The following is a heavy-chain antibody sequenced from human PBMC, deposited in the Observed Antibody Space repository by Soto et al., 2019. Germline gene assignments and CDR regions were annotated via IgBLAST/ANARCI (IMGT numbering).Heavy chain of an antibody. J-gene: IGHJ3*02. D-gene: IGHD2-15*01. CDR1: GFTFDDYG. V-gene: IGHV3-30*18. CDR2: ISYDGSNK. Sequence: VQLVESGGGLVQPGRSLRLSCAASGFTFDDYGMHWVRQPPGKGLEWVAVISYDGSNKYYADSVKGRFTISRDNSKNTLYLQMNSLRAEDTAVYYCANGYGGNIDAFDIWGQGTMVTVSS. CDR3: ANGYGGNIDAFDI.